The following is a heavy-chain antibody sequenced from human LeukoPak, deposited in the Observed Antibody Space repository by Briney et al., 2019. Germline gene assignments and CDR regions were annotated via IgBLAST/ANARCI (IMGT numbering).Heavy chain of an antibody. CDR3: AKYSSSWYGGNDAFDI. Sequence: GSSVKVSCKASGGTFSSYAISWVRQAPGQGLEWMGGIIPILGTANYAQKFQGRVTITADESTSTAYMELSSLRSEDTAVYYCAKYSSSWYGGNDAFDIWGQGTMVTVSS. CDR1: GGTFSSYA. J-gene: IGHJ3*02. V-gene: IGHV1-69*01. D-gene: IGHD6-13*01. CDR2: IIPILGTA.